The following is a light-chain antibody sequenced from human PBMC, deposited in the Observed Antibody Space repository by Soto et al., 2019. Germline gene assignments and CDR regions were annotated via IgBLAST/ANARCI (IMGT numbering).Light chain of an antibody. J-gene: IGKJ1*01. V-gene: IGKV3-20*01. CDR2: GAS. CDR1: QSVSRSD. CDR3: QQFSSTPSWT. Sequence: ETVLTQSPGTLSLSPGERATLSCRASQSVSRSDLAWYQQKPGQAPRLLIYGASSRATGIPDRFSGSGSGTDFTLTISRMEPEDFAVYYCQQFSSTPSWTFGQGTKVEMK.